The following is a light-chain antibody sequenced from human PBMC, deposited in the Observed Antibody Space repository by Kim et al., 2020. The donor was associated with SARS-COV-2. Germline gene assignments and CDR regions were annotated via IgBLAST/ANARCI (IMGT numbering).Light chain of an antibody. CDR2: EDS. CDR3: YSTDSSGNHWV. CDR1: ALPTKY. V-gene: IGLV3-10*01. J-gene: IGLJ3*02. Sequence: PGQSARITCSGDALPTKYAYWYQQKSGQAPVLVIYEDSKRPSGIPERFSGSSSATMATLTISGAQVEDEADYYCYSTDSSGNHWVFGGGTQLTVL.